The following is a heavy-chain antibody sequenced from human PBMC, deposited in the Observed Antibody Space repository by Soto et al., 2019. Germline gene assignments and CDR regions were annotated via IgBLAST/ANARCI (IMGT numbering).Heavy chain of an antibody. CDR2: TSYDGSNK. CDR3: ARDRAYSSSWYYYYYGMDV. J-gene: IGHJ6*02. Sequence: GGSLRLSCAASGFTFSSYAMHWVRQAPGKGLEWVAVTSYDGSNKYYADSVKGRFTISRDNSKNTLYLQMNSLRAEDTAVYYCARDRAYSSSWYYYYYGMDVWGQGTTVTVYS. V-gene: IGHV3-30-3*01. CDR1: GFTFSSYA. D-gene: IGHD6-13*01.